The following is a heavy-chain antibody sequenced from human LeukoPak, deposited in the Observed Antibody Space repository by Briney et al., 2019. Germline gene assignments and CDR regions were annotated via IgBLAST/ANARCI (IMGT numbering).Heavy chain of an antibody. J-gene: IGHJ4*02. D-gene: IGHD6-19*01. Sequence: SETLSLTCVVSGDSISSRSSYWGWIRQPPGKGLEWIGSIDYSGTTYDNPSLKSRVTISADTSKNQFSLKLGSVTAADTAVYYCASRRSIAVTGIDYWGQGTLVTVSS. CDR2: IDYSGTT. CDR1: GDSISSRSSY. V-gene: IGHV4-39*01. CDR3: ASRRSIAVTGIDY.